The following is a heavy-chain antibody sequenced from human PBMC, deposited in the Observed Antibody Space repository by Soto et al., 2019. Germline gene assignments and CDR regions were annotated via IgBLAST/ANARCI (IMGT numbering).Heavy chain of an antibody. CDR1: GGSISSYY. CDR3: ARATRFGVFTP. D-gene: IGHD3-10*01. Sequence: QVQLQESGPGLVKPSETLSLTCTVSGGSISSYYWSWIRQPPGKGLEWIGYIYYSGSTNYNPSLKSRVTISVDTSKNQFSLKLSSVTAADTAVYYCARATRFGVFTPWGQGTLVTVSS. V-gene: IGHV4-59*01. CDR2: IYYSGST. J-gene: IGHJ5*02.